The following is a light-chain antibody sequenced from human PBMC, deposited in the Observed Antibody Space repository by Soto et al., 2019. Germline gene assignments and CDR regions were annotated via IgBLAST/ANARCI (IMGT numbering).Light chain of an antibody. V-gene: IGKV3-20*01. CDR2: RAS. CDR3: QQYGSSPLT. CDR1: QSVSSSY. Sequence: ENVLTQSPGTLSLSPGERATLSCRASQSVSSSYLAWYQQKPGQAPKVLIYRASSRATGIPDRFSGSGSGTDFTLTISRLEPEDFAVYYCQQYGSSPLTFGGGTKV. J-gene: IGKJ4*01.